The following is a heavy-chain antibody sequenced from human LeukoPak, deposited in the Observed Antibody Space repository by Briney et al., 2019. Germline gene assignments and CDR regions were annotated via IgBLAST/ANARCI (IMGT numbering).Heavy chain of an antibody. D-gene: IGHD3-10*02. Sequence: GGSLRLSCAGSGFNFSSYSMSWVRQAPWKGLEFVSSISSSSSFIYYADSVKGRFTISRDNAKNSLYLQMNSLRAEDTAVYYCARVGRPMWGLDYWGQGTLVTVSS. CDR1: GFNFSSYS. CDR3: ARVGRPMWGLDY. J-gene: IGHJ4*02. V-gene: IGHV3-21*01. CDR2: ISSSSSFI.